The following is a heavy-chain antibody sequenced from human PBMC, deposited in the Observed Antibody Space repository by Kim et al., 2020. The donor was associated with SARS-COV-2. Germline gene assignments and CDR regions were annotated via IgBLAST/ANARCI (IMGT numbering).Heavy chain of an antibody. V-gene: IGHV3-7*03. CDR2: IKHDGSEN. D-gene: IGHD3-10*01. Sequence: GGSLRLSCAASGFSFSNYCMSWVRQAPGKGLEWVANIKHDGSENYYLDSVKGRFAISRDNAKNSLYLQMNSLRAEDTAFYYCAREALRGSGSYGLDYWGQGILVTVSS. CDR3: AREALRGSGSYGLDY. CDR1: GFSFSNYC. J-gene: IGHJ4*02.